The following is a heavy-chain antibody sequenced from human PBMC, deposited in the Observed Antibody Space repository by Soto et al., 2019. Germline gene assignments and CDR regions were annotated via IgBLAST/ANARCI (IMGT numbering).Heavy chain of an antibody. CDR2: ISGSGGST. CDR3: AKSLLRYFDWPGVGMDV. D-gene: IGHD3-9*01. CDR1: GFTFSSDA. J-gene: IGHJ6*02. Sequence: EVQLLESGGGLVQPGGSLRLSCAASGFTFSSDAMRWVRQAPGKGLAWVSAISGSGGSTYYADSVKGRFTISRDNSNNKLYSQISSLRAEDTAVYYCAKSLLRYFDWPGVGMDVLGQGTTVTVSS. V-gene: IGHV3-23*01.